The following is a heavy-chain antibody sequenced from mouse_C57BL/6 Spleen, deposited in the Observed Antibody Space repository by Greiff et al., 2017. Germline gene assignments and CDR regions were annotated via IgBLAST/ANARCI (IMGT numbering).Heavy chain of an antibody. CDR1: GYAFSSSW. CDR2: IYPGDGDT. V-gene: IGHV1-82*01. J-gene: IGHJ2*01. Sequence: VQLQQSGPELVKPGASVKISCKASGYAFSSSWMNWVKQRPGKGLEWIGRIYPGDGDTNYNGKFKGKATLTADKSSSTAYMQLSSLTSEDSAVYCCARLRGSGYFDYWGQGTTLTVSS. D-gene: IGHD3-2*02. CDR3: ARLRGSGYFDY.